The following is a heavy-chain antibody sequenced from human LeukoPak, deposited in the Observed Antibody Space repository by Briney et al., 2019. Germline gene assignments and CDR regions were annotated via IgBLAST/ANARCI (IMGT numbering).Heavy chain of an antibody. Sequence: GGSLRLSCAASAFIFSSYAMSWVRQAPGKGLEWVSAISGSGGSTYYADSVKGRFTISRDKSNNTLYLQMNSLRAEDTAVYYCAKGRGSSWYSIDYWGQGTLVTVSS. CDR2: ISGSGGST. CDR1: AFIFSSYA. D-gene: IGHD6-13*01. J-gene: IGHJ4*02. CDR3: AKGRGSSWYSIDY. V-gene: IGHV3-23*01.